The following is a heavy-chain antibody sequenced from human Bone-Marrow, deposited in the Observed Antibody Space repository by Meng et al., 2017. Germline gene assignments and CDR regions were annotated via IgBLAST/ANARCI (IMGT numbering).Heavy chain of an antibody. CDR2: IYWDNDQ. D-gene: IGHD3/OR15-3a*01. V-gene: IGHV2-5*02. CDR3: AHRLDPRDSFDF. CDR1: GFSLSTTGEG. J-gene: IGHJ4*01. Sequence: QITLKESGPTLVKPTETLTLTCSFSGFSLSTTGEGVGWIRQPPGKALQWLALIYWDNDQRYSPPLKSRLTITKDTSKNQVVLTMANTDPEDTATYFCAHRLDPRDSFDFWGHGTLVTVSS.